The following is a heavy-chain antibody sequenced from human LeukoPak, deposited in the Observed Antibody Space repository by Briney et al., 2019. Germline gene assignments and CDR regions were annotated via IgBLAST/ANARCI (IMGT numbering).Heavy chain of an antibody. CDR2: IYYSGST. J-gene: IGHJ4*02. Sequence: SETLSLTCTVSGGSISSYYWSWIRQPPGKGLEWIGYIYYSGSTNYNPSLKSRVTISVDTAKNQFSLKLTSVTAADTAVYYCARGVPEYYDFWSGYFYYFDYWGQGTLVTVSS. CDR1: GGSISSYY. V-gene: IGHV4-59*01. CDR3: ARGVPEYYDFWSGYFYYFDY. D-gene: IGHD3-3*01.